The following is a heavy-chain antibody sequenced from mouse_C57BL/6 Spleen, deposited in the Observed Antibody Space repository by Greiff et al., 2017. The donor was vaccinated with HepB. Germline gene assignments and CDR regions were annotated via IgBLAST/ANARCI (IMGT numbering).Heavy chain of an antibody. Sequence: EVMLVESGGDLVKPGGSLKLSCAASGFTFSSYGMSWVRQTPDKRLEWVATISSGGSYTYYPDSVKGRFTISRDNAKNTLYLQMSSLKSEDTAMYYCAREGRRGLAYWGQGTLVTVSA. CDR1: GFTFSSYG. J-gene: IGHJ3*01. V-gene: IGHV5-6*01. CDR3: AREGRRGLAY. CDR2: ISSGGSYT.